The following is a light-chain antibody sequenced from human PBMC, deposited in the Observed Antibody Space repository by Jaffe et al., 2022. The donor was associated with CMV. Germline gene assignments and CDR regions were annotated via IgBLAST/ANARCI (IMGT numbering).Light chain of an antibody. CDR1: QSVSSSY. J-gene: IGKJ4*01. CDR3: QQYGSSFLT. CDR2: GAS. Sequence: EIVLTQSPGTVSLSPGESATLSCRASQSVSSSYLAWYQQKLGQAPRLLIYGASSRASGIPDRFSGRGSGTDFTLTISGLEPEDFGVYYCQQYGSSFLTFGGGTKVEIK. V-gene: IGKV3-20*01.